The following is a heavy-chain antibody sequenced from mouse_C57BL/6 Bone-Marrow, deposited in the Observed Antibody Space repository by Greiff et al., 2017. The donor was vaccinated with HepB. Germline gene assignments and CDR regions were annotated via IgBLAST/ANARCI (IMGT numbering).Heavy chain of an antibody. Sequence: EVKVVESGGGLVQSGRSLRLSCATSGFTFSDFYMEWVRQAPGKGLEWIAASRNKANDYTTEYSASVKGRFIVSRDTSQSILYLQMNALRAEDTAIYYCARDARAYYYGSSYWYFDVWGTGTTVTVSS. V-gene: IGHV7-1*01. J-gene: IGHJ1*03. CDR3: ARDARAYYYGSSYWYFDV. CDR1: GFTFSDFY. D-gene: IGHD1-1*01. CDR2: SRNKANDYTT.